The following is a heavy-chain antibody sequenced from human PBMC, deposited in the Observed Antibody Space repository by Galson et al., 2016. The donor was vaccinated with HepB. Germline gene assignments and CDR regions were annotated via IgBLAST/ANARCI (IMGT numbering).Heavy chain of an antibody. D-gene: IGHD3-22*01. V-gene: IGHV3-7*05. CDR2: IKQDGSET. CDR3: SSAAYHYGSNGYYFAY. Sequence: SLRLSCAASGFTFSDYWVAWVRQTPGEGLEWVANIKQDGSETYYVDSVKGRFTISRDNAKNSLYLQMNSLRPEDTAVYYCSSAAYHYGSNGYYFAYWGQGTLVTVSS. CDR1: GFTFSDYW. J-gene: IGHJ4*02.